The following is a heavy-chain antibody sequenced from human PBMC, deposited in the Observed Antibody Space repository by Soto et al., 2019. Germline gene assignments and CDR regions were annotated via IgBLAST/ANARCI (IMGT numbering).Heavy chain of an antibody. V-gene: IGHV1-3*01. Sequence: QVQLVQSGAEMKKPGASVKVSCKTSGYNFASLAMHWVRQAPGQRREWMGWSNAANGHTEYSQKFQGRVTITRDTSAITMFMDLISLRSEDTAVYYCAAGTENHYYNHMDVWGKGTTVTVSS. D-gene: IGHD1-1*01. J-gene: IGHJ6*03. CDR3: AAGTENHYYNHMDV. CDR2: SNAANGHT. CDR1: GYNFASLA.